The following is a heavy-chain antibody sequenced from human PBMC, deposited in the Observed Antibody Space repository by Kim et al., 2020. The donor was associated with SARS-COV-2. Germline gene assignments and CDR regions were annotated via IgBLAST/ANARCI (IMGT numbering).Heavy chain of an antibody. CDR1: GFTVSGNY. Sequence: GGSLRLSCAASGFTVSGNYMSWVRQAPGKGLEWVSVIYSGGSRYYADSVKGRFTISRDNSKNTVYLQMNSLRVDDTAVYYCARDCPWGGRDSCYADGMDVCGQGTTGTVSS. V-gene: IGHV3-53*01. J-gene: IGHJ6*02. CDR2: IYSGGSR. CDR3: ARDCPWGGRDSCYADGMDV. D-gene: IGHD2-2*01.